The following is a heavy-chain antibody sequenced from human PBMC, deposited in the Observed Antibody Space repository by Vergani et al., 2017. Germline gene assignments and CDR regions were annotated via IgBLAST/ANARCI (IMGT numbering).Heavy chain of an antibody. CDR2: IWYDGSNK. D-gene: IGHD1-1*01. Sequence: QVQLVETGGGVVQPGGSLRLYCATSGFSFNTYGAHWVRQAPGKGLEWVAFIWYDGSNKYYADSVKGRFTISRDNSKNTLYLQMNSLRAEDTAVYYCARVAAEVQLERRDPFFDYWGQGTLVTVSS. J-gene: IGHJ4*02. CDR1: GFSFNTYG. CDR3: ARVAAEVQLERRDPFFDY. V-gene: IGHV3-33*01.